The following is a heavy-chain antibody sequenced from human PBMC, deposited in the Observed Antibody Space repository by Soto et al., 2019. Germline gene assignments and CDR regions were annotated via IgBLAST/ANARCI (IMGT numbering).Heavy chain of an antibody. V-gene: IGHV1-2*02. CDR2: INPNSGGT. J-gene: IGHJ4*02. CDR3: ARGWIAVAGTHFDY. Sequence: QVQLVQSGAEVKKPGASVKVSCKASGYTFTGYYMHWVRQAPGQGLEWMGWINPNSGGTTYAQQFQGRVTMTRDTSISTAYMELSRLRPDDTAVYYCARGWIAVAGTHFDYWGQGTLVTVSS. D-gene: IGHD6-19*01. CDR1: GYTFTGYY.